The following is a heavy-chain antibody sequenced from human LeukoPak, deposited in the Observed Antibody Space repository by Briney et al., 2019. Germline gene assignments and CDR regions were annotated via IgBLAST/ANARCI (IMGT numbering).Heavy chain of an antibody. D-gene: IGHD6-19*01. CDR3: AIDQPVAGVSNFDS. J-gene: IGHJ4*02. CDR2: INPNTGNP. Sequence: GASVKVSCKASGYTFTRYAMNWLRQAPGQGLEWMGWINPNTGNPTYAQAFTGRFVFSVDTSVSTAYLQISSLNTEDTAVYYCAIDQPVAGVSNFDSWGQGTLVTVSS. CDR1: GYTFTRYA. V-gene: IGHV7-4-1*02.